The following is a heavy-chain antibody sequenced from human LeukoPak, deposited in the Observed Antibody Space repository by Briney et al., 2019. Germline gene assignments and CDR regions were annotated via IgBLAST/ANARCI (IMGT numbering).Heavy chain of an antibody. CDR1: GFTFSAYY. Sequence: GGCLRLSCAASGFTFSAYYVSWIRQAPGKGLEWGSSISSSSYYIYYADSVKGRFSISRDNVKNSLYLQMNSLRAEDTAVYYCARGGLWFGEPTYGMDVWGQGTTVTVSS. J-gene: IGHJ6*02. V-gene: IGHV3-11*06. D-gene: IGHD3-10*01. CDR3: ARGGLWFGEPTYGMDV. CDR2: ISSSSYYI.